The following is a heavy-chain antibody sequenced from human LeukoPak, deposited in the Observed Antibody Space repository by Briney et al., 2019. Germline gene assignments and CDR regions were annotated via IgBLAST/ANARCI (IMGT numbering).Heavy chain of an antibody. CDR2: ISCYNGDT. D-gene: IGHD3-22*01. CDR3: ARDPSNSSGYHAHFDS. CDR1: GYTFTHHG. V-gene: IGHV1-18*01. J-gene: IGHJ4*02. Sequence: GASVKVSCKASGYTFTHHGISWVRQAPRQGLEWMGWISCYNGDTMYAQNVQGRVTMTTETSTRTAYIELRSLRSDDTAMYYCARDPSNSSGYHAHFDSWGQGTLVTVSS.